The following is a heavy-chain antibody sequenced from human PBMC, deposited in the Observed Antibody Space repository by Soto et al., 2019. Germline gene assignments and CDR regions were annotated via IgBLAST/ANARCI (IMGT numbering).Heavy chain of an antibody. D-gene: IGHD6-6*01. Sequence: SETLSLTCGVSGYSISSGYYWGWIRQPPGKGLEWIGSIYHSGSTYYNPSLKSRVAISVDTSKNQFSLKLSSVTAADTAVYYCARDSSSSGDFDIWGQGTMVTVSS. CDR2: IYHSGST. V-gene: IGHV4-38-2*02. J-gene: IGHJ3*02. CDR1: GYSISSGYY. CDR3: ARDSSSSGDFDI.